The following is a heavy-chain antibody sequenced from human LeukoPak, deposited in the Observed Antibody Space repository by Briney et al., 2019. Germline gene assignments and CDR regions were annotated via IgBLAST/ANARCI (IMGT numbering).Heavy chain of an antibody. CDR2: IYYSGST. D-gene: IGHD2-2*01. CDR1: GGSISSYY. CDR3: ARDGISSTSWDYMDV. Sequence: SETLSLTCTVSGGSISSYYWSWIRQPPGKGLEWIGYIYYSGSTNYNPSLKSRVTISVDTSKNQFSLKLSSVTAADTAVYYCARDGISSTSWDYMDVWGKGTTVTVSS. J-gene: IGHJ6*03. V-gene: IGHV4-59*01.